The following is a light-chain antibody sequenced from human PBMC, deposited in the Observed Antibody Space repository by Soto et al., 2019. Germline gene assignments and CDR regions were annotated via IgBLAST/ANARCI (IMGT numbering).Light chain of an antibody. CDR2: SNN. Sequence: QSVLTQPPSASGTPGQRVTISCSGSSSNIGGNAVNWYQQLPGTTPKLLIYSNNQRPSGVPDRFSGSKSGTSASLAISGLQSEYEADSYCAAWDDSLRGYVFGTGTKVTVL. V-gene: IGLV1-44*01. CDR1: SSNIGGNA. J-gene: IGLJ1*01. CDR3: AAWDDSLRGYV.